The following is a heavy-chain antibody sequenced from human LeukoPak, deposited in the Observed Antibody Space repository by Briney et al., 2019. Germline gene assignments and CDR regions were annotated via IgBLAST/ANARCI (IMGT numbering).Heavy chain of an antibody. J-gene: IGHJ6*03. CDR2: IHDSGST. Sequence: SETLSLTCAVYGGSFSYYYWTWIRQPPGKGLEWIGEIHDSGSTNYNPSLKSRVTMSVDTSKNQFSLKLTSVTAADTAVYYCARVPAYDFVTGYCYYYMDVWGKGTTVTVSS. CDR1: GGSFSYYY. CDR3: ARVPAYDFVTGYCYYYMDV. D-gene: IGHD3-9*01. V-gene: IGHV4-34*01.